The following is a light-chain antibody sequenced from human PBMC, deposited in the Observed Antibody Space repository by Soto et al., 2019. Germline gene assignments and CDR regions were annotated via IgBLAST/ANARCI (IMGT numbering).Light chain of an antibody. V-gene: IGLV2-11*01. J-gene: IGLJ1*01. CDR2: DVT. Sequence: QSVLTQPRSVSGSPGQSVTISCTGSSSDVGGYNYVSWYQQHPGKAPKLMIYDVTKRPSGVPDRFSGSKSGNTASLTISGLQAEDEADYYCCSYTATYSFDVFGTGTKLTVL. CDR3: CSYTATYSFDV. CDR1: SSDVGGYNY.